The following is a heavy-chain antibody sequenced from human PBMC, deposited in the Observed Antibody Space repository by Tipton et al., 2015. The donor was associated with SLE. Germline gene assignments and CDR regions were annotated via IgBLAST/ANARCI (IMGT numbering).Heavy chain of an antibody. Sequence: TLSLTCTVSGGSITNDNHYWSWIRQPAGKGLEWIGRIYASGSTNYNPSLKSRLTISVNTSNNQFSLNLSSVTAADTAVYYCARDTRDWYLSESWGQGALVTVSS. CDR3: ARDTRDWYLSES. CDR2: IYASGST. CDR1: GGSITNDNHY. V-gene: IGHV4-61*02. J-gene: IGHJ4*02. D-gene: IGHD3-9*01.